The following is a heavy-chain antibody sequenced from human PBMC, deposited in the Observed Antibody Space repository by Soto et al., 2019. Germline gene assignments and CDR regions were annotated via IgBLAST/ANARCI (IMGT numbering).Heavy chain of an antibody. CDR2: ISWNSGSI. D-gene: IGHD3-22*01. J-gene: IGHJ4*02. Sequence: GGSLRLSFAASGFTFVDYAMHWVRQAPGKGLEWVSGISWNSGSIGYADSVKGRFTISRDNAKNSLYLQMNSLRAEDTALYYCAKDMRAYYYDSSGYLDYWGQGTLVTVSS. CDR1: GFTFVDYA. CDR3: AKDMRAYYYDSSGYLDY. V-gene: IGHV3-9*01.